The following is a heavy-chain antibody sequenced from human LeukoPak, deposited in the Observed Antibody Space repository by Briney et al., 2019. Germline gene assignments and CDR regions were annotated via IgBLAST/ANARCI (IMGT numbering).Heavy chain of an antibody. Sequence: GGSLRLSCAASGFTFSSYSMNWVRQAPGKGLEWVGFIRSKAYGGTTEYAASVKGRFTISRDDSKSIAYLQMNSLKTEDTAVYYCTRVESYYDILTGYYYFDYWGQGTLVTVSS. J-gene: IGHJ4*02. V-gene: IGHV3-49*04. D-gene: IGHD3-9*01. CDR2: IRSKAYGGTT. CDR3: TRVESYYDILTGYYYFDY. CDR1: GFTFSSYS.